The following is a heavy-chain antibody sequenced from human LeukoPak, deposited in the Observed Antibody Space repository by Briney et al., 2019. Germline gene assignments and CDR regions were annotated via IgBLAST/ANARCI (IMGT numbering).Heavy chain of an antibody. D-gene: IGHD6-13*01. Sequence: PGGSLRLSCAASGFTVSSNYMSWVRQAPGKGLEWVSVIYSGGSTYYADSVKGRFTISRHNSKNTLYLQMNSLRAEETAVYYCARGGGKQQLALDYWGQGKLVTVSS. V-gene: IGHV3-53*04. J-gene: IGHJ4*02. CDR1: GFTVSSNY. CDR2: IYSGGST. CDR3: ARGGGKQQLALDY.